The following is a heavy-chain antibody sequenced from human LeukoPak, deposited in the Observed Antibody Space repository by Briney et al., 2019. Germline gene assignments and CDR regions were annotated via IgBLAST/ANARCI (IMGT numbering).Heavy chain of an antibody. D-gene: IGHD6-6*01. CDR2: MNPNSGNT. CDR3: ARGVIAARPRRRRSGFDY. V-gene: IGHV1-8*01. J-gene: IGHJ4*02. CDR1: GYTFTSYD. Sequence: ASVKVSCKAFGYTFTSYDINWVRQATGQGLEWMGWMNPNSGNTSYAQKFQGRVTMTRNTSISAAYMELSSLRSEDTAVYYCARGVIAARPRRRRSGFDYWGQGTLVTVSS.